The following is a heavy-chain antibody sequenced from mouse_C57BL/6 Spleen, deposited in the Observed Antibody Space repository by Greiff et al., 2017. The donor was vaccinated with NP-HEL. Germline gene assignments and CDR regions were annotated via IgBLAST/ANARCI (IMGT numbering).Heavy chain of an antibody. J-gene: IGHJ2*01. Sequence: QVQLQQSGAELVRPGASVTLSCKASGYTFTDYEMHWVKQTPVHGLEWIGAIDPETGGTAYNQKFKGKAILTADKSSSTAYMELRSLTSEDSAVYYCTRWGGSSYWYYFDYWGQGTTLTVSS. D-gene: IGHD1-1*01. CDR2: IDPETGGT. V-gene: IGHV1-15*01. CDR3: TRWGGSSYWYYFDY. CDR1: GYTFTDYE.